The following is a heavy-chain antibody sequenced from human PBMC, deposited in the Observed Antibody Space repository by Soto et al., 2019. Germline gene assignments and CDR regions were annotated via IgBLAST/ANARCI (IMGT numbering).Heavy chain of an antibody. Sequence: GGSLILSCAASGFNVSSNYMSWVRQAPGKGLEWVSVIYSGGSTYYADSVKGRFTISRDNSKNTLYLQMNSLRAEDTAVYYCARDCSGGSCYSGFGSAFDIWGQGTMVTVSS. J-gene: IGHJ3*02. CDR2: IYSGGST. D-gene: IGHD2-15*01. CDR3: ARDCSGGSCYSGFGSAFDI. V-gene: IGHV3-66*01. CDR1: GFNVSSNY.